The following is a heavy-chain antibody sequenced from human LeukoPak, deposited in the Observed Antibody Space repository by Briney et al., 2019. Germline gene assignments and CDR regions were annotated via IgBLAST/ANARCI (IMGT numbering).Heavy chain of an antibody. D-gene: IGHD4-23*01. V-gene: IGHV3-30*02. Sequence: GGSLRLSCAASGFTFSSYGMHWVRQAPGKGLEWVAFIRYDGSNKYYADSVKGRFTISRDNSKNTLYLQMNSLRAEDTAVYYCAKQMTTVVTPFDYWGQGTLVTVSS. CDR3: AKQMTTVVTPFDY. CDR1: GFTFSSYG. CDR2: IRYDGSNK. J-gene: IGHJ4*02.